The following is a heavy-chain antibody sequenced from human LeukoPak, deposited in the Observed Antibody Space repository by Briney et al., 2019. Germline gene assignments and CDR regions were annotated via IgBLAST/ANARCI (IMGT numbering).Heavy chain of an antibody. D-gene: IGHD2-15*01. J-gene: IGHJ5*02. CDR2: VYPSDSDT. CDR1: GYSFTTYW. V-gene: IGHV5-51*01. Sequence: GESLKISCKGSGYSFTTYWIGWVRQTPGKGLEWMGIVYPSDSDTRYSPSFQGQVTISADKSICTAYLQWSSLKASDTAMYYCVRLPAGGLLNWFDPWGQGTLVTVSS. CDR3: VRLPAGGLLNWFDP.